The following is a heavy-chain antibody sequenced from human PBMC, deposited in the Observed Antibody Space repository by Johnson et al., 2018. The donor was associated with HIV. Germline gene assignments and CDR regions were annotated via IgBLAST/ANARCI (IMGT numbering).Heavy chain of an antibody. Sequence: EQLVESGGGLVQPGGSLRLSCAASGFTVSSNYMSWVRQAPGKGLEWVSVIYSGGSTYYADSVKGRFTISRDNSKNTLFLHMNSLRAEDTAVYHCAKDLYSSSWTNDAFEIWGQGTMVTVSS. CDR2: IYSGGST. J-gene: IGHJ3*02. D-gene: IGHD6-13*01. V-gene: IGHV3-66*01. CDR3: AKDLYSSSWTNDAFEI. CDR1: GFTVSSNY.